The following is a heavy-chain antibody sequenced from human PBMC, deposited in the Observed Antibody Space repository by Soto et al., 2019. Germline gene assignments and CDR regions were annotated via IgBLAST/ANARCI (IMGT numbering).Heavy chain of an antibody. V-gene: IGHV4-59*01. D-gene: IGHD2-15*01. CDR3: TRDASMFDP. CDR1: SGSISNYY. J-gene: IGHJ5*02. Sequence: PSETLSLTCTVSSGSISNYYLSWTRQPPGKGLEWIGYIYYGGNTNYNPSLKSRVTISVDTSKNQFSLKLTSVTAADTAVYYCTRDASMFDPWGQGILVTVYS. CDR2: IYYGGNT.